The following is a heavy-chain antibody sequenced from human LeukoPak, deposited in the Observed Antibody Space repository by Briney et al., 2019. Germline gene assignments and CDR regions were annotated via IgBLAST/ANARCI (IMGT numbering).Heavy chain of an antibody. D-gene: IGHD3-16*02. CDR3: ARDQAYDYVWGSYPY. CDR1: GFTFSSYA. J-gene: IGHJ4*02. Sequence: GGSLRLSCAASGFTFSSYALHWVRQAPGKGLEWVAVISYDGSNKYYADSVKGRFTISRDNAKNSLYLQMNSLRAEDTAVYYCARDQAYDYVWGSYPYWGQGTLVTVSS. V-gene: IGHV3-30-3*01. CDR2: ISYDGSNK.